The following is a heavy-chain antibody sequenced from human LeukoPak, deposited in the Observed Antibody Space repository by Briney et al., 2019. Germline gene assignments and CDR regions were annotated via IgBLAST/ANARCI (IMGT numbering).Heavy chain of an antibody. V-gene: IGHV3-9*01. CDR2: ISWNSGSI. D-gene: IGHD3-22*01. CDR3: ARSFTYYFDRSGFYYGDY. J-gene: IGHJ4*02. Sequence: GGSLRLSCAASGFTFDDFAMHWVRQAPGKGLEWVSTISWNSGSIVYADSVKGRFTISRDNAKNSLYLQMNSLRAEDTAVYYCARSFTYYFDRSGFYYGDYWGQGTLVTVSS. CDR1: GFTFDDFA.